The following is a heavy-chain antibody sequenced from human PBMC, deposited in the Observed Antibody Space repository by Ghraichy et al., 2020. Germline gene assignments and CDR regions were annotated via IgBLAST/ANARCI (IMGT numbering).Heavy chain of an antibody. CDR1: GYVFGSYG. Sequence: ASVKVSCKASGYVFGSYGTICERQVPVQGPEWKGWITAYNGNTNYAQKFRGRVTMTTDTSTSTAYLELNSLTSDDTAVYYCAREGLIVGTTEKLFDSWGQGTLVTVSS. CDR3: AREGLIVGTTEKLFDS. V-gene: IGHV1-18*04. D-gene: IGHD1-26*01. CDR2: ITAYNGNT. J-gene: IGHJ4*02.